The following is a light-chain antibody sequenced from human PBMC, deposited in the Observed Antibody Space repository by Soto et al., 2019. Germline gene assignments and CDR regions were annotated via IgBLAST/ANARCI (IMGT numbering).Light chain of an antibody. CDR3: QQYDSYSRT. Sequence: DIQMTQSPSTLSASVGDRATITCRASQRSSSYLNWYQQKPGKAPKLLIYAASSLQSGVPSRFSGSGSGTDFTFTISSLQPEDIATYYCQQYDSYSRTFGQGTKVDIK. CDR2: AAS. J-gene: IGKJ1*01. V-gene: IGKV1-39*01. CDR1: QRSSSY.